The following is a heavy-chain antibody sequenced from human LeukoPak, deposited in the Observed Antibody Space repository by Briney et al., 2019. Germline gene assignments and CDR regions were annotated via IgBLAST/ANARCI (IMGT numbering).Heavy chain of an antibody. CDR2: ISAYNGNT. J-gene: IGHJ3*02. D-gene: IGHD1-26*01. V-gene: IGHV1-18*01. Sequence: GPSVKVSCKASGYTFSSYGISWVRQAPGQGLEWMGWISAYNGNTNYAQKLQGRVTMTTDTSTSTVYMGLRSLRSDDTAVYYCARGGNWVVGPTSAFDIWGQGTMVTVSS. CDR1: GYTFSSYG. CDR3: ARGGNWVVGPTSAFDI.